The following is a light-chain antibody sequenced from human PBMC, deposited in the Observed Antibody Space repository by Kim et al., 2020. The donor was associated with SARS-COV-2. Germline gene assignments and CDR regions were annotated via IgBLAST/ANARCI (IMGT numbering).Light chain of an antibody. V-gene: IGLV3-19*01. CDR2: AKD. CDR3: KSRDSRGKVV. CDR1: SLRKYY. Sequence: SSELTQDPAVSVAVGQTVKITCQGDSLRKYYATWYQQKARQAPVLVFYAKDKRPSGVPDRFSGSTSGNTAYLTITGAQAADEADYYCKSRDSRGKVVFGGGTQLTVL. J-gene: IGLJ2*01.